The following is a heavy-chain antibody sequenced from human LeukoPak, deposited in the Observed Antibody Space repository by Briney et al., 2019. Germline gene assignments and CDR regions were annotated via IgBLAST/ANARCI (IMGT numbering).Heavy chain of an antibody. Sequence: PGGSLRLSCAASGFTFSSYAMHWVRQAPGKGLEWVSAISGSGGSTYYADSVKGRFTISRDNSKNTLYLQMNSLRAEDTAVYYCARGGASSRYFDCWGQGTLVTVSS. CDR1: GFTFSSYA. D-gene: IGHD6-6*01. CDR3: ARGGASSRYFDC. V-gene: IGHV3-23*01. J-gene: IGHJ4*02. CDR2: ISGSGGST.